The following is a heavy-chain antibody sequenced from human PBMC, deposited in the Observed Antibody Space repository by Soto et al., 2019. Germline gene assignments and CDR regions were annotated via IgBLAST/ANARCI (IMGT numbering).Heavy chain of an antibody. V-gene: IGHV4-34*01. D-gene: IGHD5-18*01. CDR1: GGSFSGYY. CDR2: INHSGGT. Sequence: SETLSLTCAVYGGSFSGYYWSWIRQPPGKGLEWIGEINHSGGTNYNPSLKSRVTISVDTSKNQFSLKLSSVTAADTAVYYCARDRYDTADSYYGMDVWGQGTTVTVSS. CDR3: ARDRYDTADSYYGMDV. J-gene: IGHJ6*02.